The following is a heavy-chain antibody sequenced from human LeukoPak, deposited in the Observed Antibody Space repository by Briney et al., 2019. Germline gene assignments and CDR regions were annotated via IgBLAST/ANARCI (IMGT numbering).Heavy chain of an antibody. CDR3: ARDMSGYDSGVHDY. CDR1: GYTFTSYG. Sequence: ASVKVSCKASGYTFTSYGISWVRQAPGQGLEWMGWISAYNGNTNYAQKLQGRVTMTTDTSTSTAYMELSRLRSDDTAVYYCARDMSGYDSGVHDYWGQGTLVTVSS. J-gene: IGHJ4*02. CDR2: ISAYNGNT. D-gene: IGHD5-12*01. V-gene: IGHV1-18*01.